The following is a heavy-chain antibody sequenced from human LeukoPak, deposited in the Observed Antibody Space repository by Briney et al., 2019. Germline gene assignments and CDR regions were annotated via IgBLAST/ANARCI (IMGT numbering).Heavy chain of an antibody. CDR2: IDHSGST. CDR1: GGSFSGFY. D-gene: IGHD3-10*01. V-gene: IGHV4-34*01. J-gene: IGHJ4*02. CDR3: ARGRTAGSAL. Sequence: KPSETLSLTCDVYGGSFSGFYWNWIRQPPGKGLEWIGEIDHSGSTNYSPSLKSRVTISVDRANNQFSLKLSSVTAADTAFYYCARGRTAGSALWGQGTLVTVSS.